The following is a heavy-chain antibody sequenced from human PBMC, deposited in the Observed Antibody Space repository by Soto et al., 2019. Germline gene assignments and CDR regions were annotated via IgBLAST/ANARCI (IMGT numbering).Heavy chain of an antibody. CDR1: GGTFTTYD. Sequence: QVQLVQSGAEVRKPGSSVKVSCKASGGTFTTYDISWVRQAPGQGLEWMGGIIPLFDATKYAQKFQGRVTITADNSTGTAYMELSSLRSEDTAMYYCARYRSSSWYNGTFYFDYWGQGTLVTVSA. V-gene: IGHV1-69*06. CDR3: ARYRSSSWYNGTFYFDY. J-gene: IGHJ4*02. D-gene: IGHD6-19*01. CDR2: IIPLFDAT.